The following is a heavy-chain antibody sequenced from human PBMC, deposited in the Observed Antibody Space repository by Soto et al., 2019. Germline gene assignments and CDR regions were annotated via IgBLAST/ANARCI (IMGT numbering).Heavy chain of an antibody. CDR2: IYYSGST. Sequence: QVQLQESGPGLVKPSETLSLTCTVSGGSISSYYWSWIRQPPGKGLEWIGYIYYSGSTNYNPSLKSRVTTSVDTSTNQFSLKLSSVTAADTAVYYCARLLRDGSVDYWGQGTLVTVSS. CDR1: GGSISSYY. V-gene: IGHV4-59*08. J-gene: IGHJ4*02. D-gene: IGHD3-10*01. CDR3: ARLLRDGSVDY.